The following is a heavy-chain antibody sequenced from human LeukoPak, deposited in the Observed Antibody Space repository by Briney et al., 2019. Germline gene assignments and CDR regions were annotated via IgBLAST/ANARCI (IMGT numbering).Heavy chain of an antibody. D-gene: IGHD1-26*01. Sequence: ASVKVSCKASGYTFTGYYMHWVRQAPGQGLEWMGRINPNSGGTNYAQKFQGRVTMTRDTSISTAYMELSRLRSDDTAVYYCASGSAVGATKAGEMEDYWGQGTLVTASS. J-gene: IGHJ4*02. CDR3: ASGSAVGATKAGEMEDY. CDR2: INPNSGGT. CDR1: GYTFTGYY. V-gene: IGHV1-2*06.